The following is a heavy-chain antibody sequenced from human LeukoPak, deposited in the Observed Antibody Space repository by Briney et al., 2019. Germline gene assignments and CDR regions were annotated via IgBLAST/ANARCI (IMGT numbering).Heavy chain of an antibody. V-gene: IGHV3-7*01. CDR1: GFTFSSYW. D-gene: IGHD1-26*01. Sequence: GGSLRLSCAASGFTFSSYWMSWVRQAPGKGLEWVANIKQDGSEKYYVDSVKGRFTISRDNAKNSLYLQMNSLRAEDTAAYYCARAISIVGAPWSYDAFDIWGQGTMVTVSS. CDR2: IKQDGSEK. CDR3: ARAISIVGAPWSYDAFDI. J-gene: IGHJ3*02.